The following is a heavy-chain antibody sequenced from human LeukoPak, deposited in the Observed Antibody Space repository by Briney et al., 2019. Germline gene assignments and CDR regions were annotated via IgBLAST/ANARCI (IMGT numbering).Heavy chain of an antibody. CDR1: GYSISSGYY. CDR2: IYHSGST. Sequence: SETLSLTCTVSGYSISSGYYWGWIRQPPGKGLEWIGSIYHSGSTYYNSSLKSRVTISVDTSKNQFSLKLSSVTAADTAVYYCASSSWSDYYDSSGLHYWGQGTLVTVSS. D-gene: IGHD3-22*01. J-gene: IGHJ4*02. V-gene: IGHV4-38-2*02. CDR3: ASSSWSDYYDSSGLHY.